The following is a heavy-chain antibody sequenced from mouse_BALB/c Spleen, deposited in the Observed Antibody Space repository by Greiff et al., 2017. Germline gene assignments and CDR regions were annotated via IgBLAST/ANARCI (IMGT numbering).Heavy chain of an antibody. Sequence: QVQLQQSGAELVRPGTSVKVSCKASGYAFTNYLIEWVKQRPGQGLEWIGVINPGSGGTNYNEKFKGKATLTADKSSSTAYMQLSSLTSDDSAVYFCARRGTTVAYWGQGTLVTVSA. D-gene: IGHD1-1*01. V-gene: IGHV1-54*01. J-gene: IGHJ3*01. CDR3: ARRGTTVAY. CDR1: GYAFTNYL. CDR2: INPGSGGT.